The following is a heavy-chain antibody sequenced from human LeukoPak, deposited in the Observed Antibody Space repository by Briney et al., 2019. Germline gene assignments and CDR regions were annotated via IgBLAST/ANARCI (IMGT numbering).Heavy chain of an antibody. CDR1: GGSISSSTYY. Sequence: SETLSLTCTVSGGSISSSTYYWAWVRQPPGKGLEWIGSIYYSGSTYYNPSLKSRVTITVDTSKNQFSLKLSSVTAADTAVYYCARQKRYYGSGSFWFDPWGQGTLVTVSS. V-gene: IGHV4-39*01. CDR3: ARQKRYYGSGSFWFDP. D-gene: IGHD3-10*01. J-gene: IGHJ5*02. CDR2: IYYSGST.